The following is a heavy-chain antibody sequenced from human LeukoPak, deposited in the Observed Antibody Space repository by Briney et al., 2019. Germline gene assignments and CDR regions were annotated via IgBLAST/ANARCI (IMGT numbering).Heavy chain of an antibody. J-gene: IGHJ4*02. CDR3: ARGEGAAAKFDY. D-gene: IGHD6-13*01. Sequence: SETLSLTCTVSGGSISSGGYYWSWIRQPPGKGLEWIGYIYHSGSTYYNPSLKSRVTISVDRSKNQFSLKLSSVTAADTAVYYCARGEGAAAKFDYWGQGTLVTVSS. CDR2: IYHSGST. V-gene: IGHV4-30-2*01. CDR1: GGSISSGGYY.